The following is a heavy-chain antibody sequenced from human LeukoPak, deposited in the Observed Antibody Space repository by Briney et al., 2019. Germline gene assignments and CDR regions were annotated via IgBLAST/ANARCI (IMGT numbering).Heavy chain of an antibody. Sequence: KTGGSLRLSCAASGFTFRNAWMSWVRQAPGMGLEWVGRIKSKTDDGTTDYAAPVKGRFTISGDDSKNTLFLQMNSLKTDDTAVYYCTTVGIAVAGSDYWGQGTLVTVSS. D-gene: IGHD6-19*01. CDR3: TTVGIAVAGSDY. V-gene: IGHV3-15*01. CDR2: IKSKTDDGTT. J-gene: IGHJ4*02. CDR1: GFTFRNAW.